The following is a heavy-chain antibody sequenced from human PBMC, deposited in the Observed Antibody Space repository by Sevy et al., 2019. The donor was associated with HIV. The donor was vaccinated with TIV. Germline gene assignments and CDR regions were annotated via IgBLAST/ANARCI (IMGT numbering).Heavy chain of an antibody. CDR3: ARHMWKAYDYVWGSYRYPAFDI. Sequence: GGSLRLSCAASGFTFSSYAMHWVRQAPGKGLEWVAVISCDGSNKYYADSVKGRFTISRDNSKNTLYLQMNSLRAEDTAVYYCARHMWKAYDYVWGSYRYPAFDIWGQGTMVTVSS. V-gene: IGHV3-30-3*01. CDR2: ISCDGSNK. CDR1: GFTFSSYA. D-gene: IGHD3-16*02. J-gene: IGHJ3*02.